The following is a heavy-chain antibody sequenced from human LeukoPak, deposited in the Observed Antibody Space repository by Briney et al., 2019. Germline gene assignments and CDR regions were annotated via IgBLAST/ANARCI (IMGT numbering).Heavy chain of an antibody. J-gene: IGHJ4*02. CDR1: GVSMSSNNW. Sequence: SETLSLTCAVSGVSMSSNNWWSWVRQPPGKGLEWIGEIHESGSTNYNPSLKRRVTISVDKSKDQFSLKLSSATAADTAVYYCARHEGFSQKDWGQGTQVTVS. CDR3: ARHEGFSQKD. CDR2: IHESGST. V-gene: IGHV4-4*02.